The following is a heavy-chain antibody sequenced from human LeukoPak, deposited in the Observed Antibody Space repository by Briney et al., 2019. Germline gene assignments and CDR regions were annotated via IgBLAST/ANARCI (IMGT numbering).Heavy chain of an antibody. V-gene: IGHV1-2*02. J-gene: IGHJ4*02. D-gene: IGHD5-24*01. CDR1: GYTFTGYY. CDR3: ARDRGRDGYRSLGY. CDR2: INPNSGGT. Sequence: GASVKVSCKASGYTFTGYYMHWVRRAPGQGLEWMGWINPNSGGTNYAQKFQGRVTMTRDTSISTAYMELSRLRSDDTAVYYCARDRGRDGYRSLGYWGQGTLVTVSS.